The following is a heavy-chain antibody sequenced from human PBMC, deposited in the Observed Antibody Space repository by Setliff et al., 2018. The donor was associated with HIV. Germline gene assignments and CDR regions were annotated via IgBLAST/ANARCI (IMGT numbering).Heavy chain of an antibody. CDR2: INPKTGNV. Sequence: ASVKVSCKTSGFTFTHHFIHWVRQAPGQGLEWMGIINPKTGNVKYAEAVQGRVTLTRDTATSTVYLELRSLRSEETAVFYCARDGGDGSGYYYADYWGQGTLVTVSS. CDR1: GFTFTHHF. CDR3: ARDGGDGSGYYYADY. V-gene: IGHV1-46*01. J-gene: IGHJ4*02. D-gene: IGHD3-22*01.